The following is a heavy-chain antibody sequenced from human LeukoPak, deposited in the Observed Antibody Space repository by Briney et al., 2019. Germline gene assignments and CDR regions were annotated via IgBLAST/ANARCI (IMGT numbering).Heavy chain of an antibody. V-gene: IGHV1-8*01. D-gene: IGHD5-24*01. CDR1: GYTFTSYD. J-gene: IGHJ4*02. CDR2: MNPNSGNT. Sequence: GASVMVSCKASGYTFTSYDINWVRQATGQGLEWMGWMNPNSGNTAYAQKFQGRVTMTRNTSISTAFMELSSLRSEDTAVYYCARRNTIMVAGLDYGGQGTLVTVSA. CDR3: ARRNTIMVAGLDY.